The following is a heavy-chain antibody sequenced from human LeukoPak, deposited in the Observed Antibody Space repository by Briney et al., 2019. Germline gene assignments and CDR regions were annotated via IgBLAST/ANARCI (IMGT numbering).Heavy chain of an antibody. Sequence: SETLSLTCTVSGGSISSYYWSWIRQPAGKGLEWIGRIYTSGSTNYNPSLKSRVTMSVDTSKNQFSLRLSSVTAADTAVYYCARDFGIVGARALYYFDYWGQGTLVTVSS. V-gene: IGHV4-4*07. CDR3: ARDFGIVGARALYYFDY. D-gene: IGHD1-26*01. CDR1: GGSISSYY. CDR2: IYTSGST. J-gene: IGHJ4*02.